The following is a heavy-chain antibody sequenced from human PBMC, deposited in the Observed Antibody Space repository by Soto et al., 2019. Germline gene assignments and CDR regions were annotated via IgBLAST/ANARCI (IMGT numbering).Heavy chain of an antibody. CDR2: INPNSGGT. CDR1: GYTFSGYY. V-gene: IGHV1-2*02. CDR3: AKYSGRTSWFDP. J-gene: IGHJ5*02. Sequence: QEQLVQSGAEVKKPGASVKVSCKASGYTFSGYYIHWLRQAPGQGLEWMGWINPNSGGTNYAQKFQGRVTMTRDTSISTAYMELSRLRSDDTAVYYCAKYSGRTSWFDPWGQGTPVTVSS. D-gene: IGHD1-26*01.